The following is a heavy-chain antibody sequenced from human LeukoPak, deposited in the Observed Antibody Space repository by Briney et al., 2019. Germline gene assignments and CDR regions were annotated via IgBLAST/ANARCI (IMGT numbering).Heavy chain of an antibody. D-gene: IGHD4-17*01. CDR2: ISPGSSTI. CDR3: ARVDGPTVTTMFFDS. V-gene: IGHV3-48*02. CDR1: GFTFSRHG. J-gene: IGHJ4*02. Sequence: PGGSLRLSCAASGFTFSRHGMICVRQAPGKGLEWLAYISPGSSTIHYADSVRVRFTISRDDDKNSLYLQMNSLRDEDTAVYYCARVDGPTVTTMFFDSWGPGTLVTVSS.